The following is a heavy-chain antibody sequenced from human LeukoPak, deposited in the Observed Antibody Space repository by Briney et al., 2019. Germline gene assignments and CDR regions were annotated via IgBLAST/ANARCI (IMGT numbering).Heavy chain of an antibody. CDR2: IYTSGTT. V-gene: IGHV4-61*02. Sequence: SQTLSLTCTVSGGSISSGSHYWSWIRQPAGKGLEWIGLIYTSGTTKTNPSLESRVTVSLDTSKNQFSLKLGSVTAADTAVYYCAREFESWGQGTLVTVSS. CDR1: GGSISSGSHY. J-gene: IGHJ5*01. CDR3: AREFES.